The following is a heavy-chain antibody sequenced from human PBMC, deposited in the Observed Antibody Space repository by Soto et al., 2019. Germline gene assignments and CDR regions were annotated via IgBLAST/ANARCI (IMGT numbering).Heavy chain of an antibody. Sequence: QVQLQESGPGLVKPSETLSLTCTVSGGSVSSGSYYWSWIRQPPGKGLEWIGYIYYSGSTNYNPSLKSRVTISVDTSKNQFSLKLSSVTAADTAVYYCVRKNGSYFWAFDYWGQGTLVTVSS. V-gene: IGHV4-61*01. J-gene: IGHJ4*02. CDR1: GGSVSSGSYY. CDR3: VRKNGSYFWAFDY. D-gene: IGHD1-26*01. CDR2: IYYSGST.